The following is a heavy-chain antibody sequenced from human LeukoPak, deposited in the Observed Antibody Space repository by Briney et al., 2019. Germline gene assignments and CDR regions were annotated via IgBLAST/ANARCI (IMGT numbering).Heavy chain of an antibody. CDR3: AKDRYSSSYGALGATY. CDR1: GFTFSSYA. D-gene: IGHD6-6*01. J-gene: IGHJ4*02. Sequence: GGSLRLSCAASGFTFSSYAMSWVRQAPGKGLELVSAISGSGGSTYYADSVKGRFTISRDNSKNTLYLQMNSLRAEDTAVYYCAKDRYSSSYGALGATYWGQGTLVTVSS. CDR2: ISGSGGST. V-gene: IGHV3-23*01.